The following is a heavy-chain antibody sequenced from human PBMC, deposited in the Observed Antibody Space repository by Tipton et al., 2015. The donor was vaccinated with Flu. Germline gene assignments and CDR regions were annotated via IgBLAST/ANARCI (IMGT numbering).Heavy chain of an antibody. J-gene: IGHJ4*02. CDR2: ISWNSGSI. V-gene: IGHV3-9*01. Sequence: SLRLSCAASGFTFDDYAMHWVRQAPGKGLEWVSGISWNSGSIGYADSVKGRFTISRDNAKNSLYLQMNSLRAEDTALYYCAKGDYDSSGYFLNYFDYWGRGTLVTVSS. D-gene: IGHD3-22*01. CDR1: GFTFDDYA. CDR3: AKGDYDSSGYFLNYFDY.